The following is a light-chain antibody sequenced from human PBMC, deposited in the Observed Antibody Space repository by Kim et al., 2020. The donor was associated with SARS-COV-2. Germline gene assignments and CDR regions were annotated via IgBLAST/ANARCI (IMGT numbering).Light chain of an antibody. J-gene: IGKJ1*01. CDR2: DTS. V-gene: IGKV3-11*01. CDR3: QQRYSWPRT. Sequence: EIVLTQSPASLSLSPGEKATLSCRAGQSISTFLAWYQQRLGQAPKLLIYDTSKRAAGVPARFSASGSGTDFTLTISSLEPDDFATYYCQQRYSWPRTFGQGTKVE. CDR1: QSISTF.